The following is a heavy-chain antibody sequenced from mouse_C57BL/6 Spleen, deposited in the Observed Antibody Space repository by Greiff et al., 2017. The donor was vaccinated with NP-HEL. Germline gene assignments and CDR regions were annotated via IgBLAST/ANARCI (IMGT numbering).Heavy chain of an antibody. CDR3: ARDRDYYGSRGYFDV. V-gene: IGHV3-1*01. D-gene: IGHD1-1*01. J-gene: IGHJ1*03. CDR2: ISYSGST. Sequence: EVQLVESGPGMVKPSQSLSLTCTVTGYSITSGYDWHWIRHFPGNKLEWMGYISYSGSTNYNPSLKSRISITHDTSKNHFFLKLNSVTTEDTATYYCARDRDYYGSRGYFDVWGTGTTVTVSS. CDR1: GYSITSGYD.